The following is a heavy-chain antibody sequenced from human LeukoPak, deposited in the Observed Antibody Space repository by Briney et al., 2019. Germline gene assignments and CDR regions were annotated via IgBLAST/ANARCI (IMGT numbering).Heavy chain of an antibody. D-gene: IGHD3-22*01. CDR2: INHSGST. CDR1: GGSFSGYY. J-gene: IGHJ4*02. CDR3: ARVYDSSGYYFDY. Sequence: KASETLSLTCAVYGGSFSGYYWSWIRQPPGKGLEWIGEINHSGSTNYNPSLKSRVTISVDTSKNQFSLKLSSVTAADTAVYYCARVYDSSGYYFDYWGQGTLVTVSS. V-gene: IGHV4-34*01.